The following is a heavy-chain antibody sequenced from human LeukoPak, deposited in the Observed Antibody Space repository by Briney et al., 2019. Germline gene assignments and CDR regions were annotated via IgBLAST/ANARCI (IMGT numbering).Heavy chain of an antibody. Sequence: ASVKVSCKASGYTFTSYAMHWVRQAPGQRLEWMGWINAGNGNTKYSQKFQGRVTITRDTSASTAYMELSSLRSEDTAVYYCARSGIVVVPAPKRGMDVWGQGTTVTVSS. CDR1: GYTFTSYA. CDR2: INAGNGNT. J-gene: IGHJ6*02. D-gene: IGHD2-2*01. V-gene: IGHV1-3*01. CDR3: ARSGIVVVPAPKRGMDV.